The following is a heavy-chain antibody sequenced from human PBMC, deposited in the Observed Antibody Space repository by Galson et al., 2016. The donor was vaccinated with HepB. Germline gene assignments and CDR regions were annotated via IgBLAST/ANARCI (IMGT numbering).Heavy chain of an antibody. CDR1: GFTFSSYA. V-gene: IGHV3-23*01. J-gene: IGHJ4*02. Sequence: SLRLSCAASGFTFSSYAMSWVRQAPGKGLEWVSAISNTGGSTYYADSVKGRFTISRDNSKNTLYLQMNSLRAEDTALYYCAKDTGYDFWSGYYQIFDYWGQGTLVTVSS. CDR2: ISNTGGST. D-gene: IGHD3-3*01. CDR3: AKDTGYDFWSGYYQIFDY.